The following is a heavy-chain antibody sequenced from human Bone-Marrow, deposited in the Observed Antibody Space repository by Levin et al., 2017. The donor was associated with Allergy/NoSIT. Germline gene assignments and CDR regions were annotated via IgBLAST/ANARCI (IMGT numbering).Heavy chain of an antibody. CDR2: IYYSGST. CDR3: ARDAHYDFWSGSPTPGYYYYGMDV. J-gene: IGHJ6*02. Sequence: SETLSLTCTVSGGSVSSGSYYWSWIRQPPGKGLEWIGYIYYSGSTNYNPSLKSRVTISVDTSKNQFSLKLSSVTAADTAVYYCARDAHYDFWSGSPTPGYYYYGMDVWGQGTTVTVSS. V-gene: IGHV4-61*01. CDR1: GGSVSSGSYY. D-gene: IGHD3-3*01.